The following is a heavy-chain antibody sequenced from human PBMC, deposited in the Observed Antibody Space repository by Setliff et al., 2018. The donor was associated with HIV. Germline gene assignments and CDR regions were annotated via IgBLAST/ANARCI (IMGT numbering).Heavy chain of an antibody. CDR1: GFSLTSYG. CDR2: IKQDGSET. D-gene: IGHD3-10*01. CDR3: ARPTNIDTLYYGSQSFYMYYYGMDV. Sequence: PGESLKISCSASGFSLTSYGMHWVRHTPGKGLEWVAKIKQDGSETSYVDSVKGRVTVSRDNAKNSLYLQMNSLRAEDTAVYFCARPTNIDTLYYGSQSFYMYYYGMDVWGQGTTVTVSS. V-gene: IGHV3-7*01. J-gene: IGHJ6*02.